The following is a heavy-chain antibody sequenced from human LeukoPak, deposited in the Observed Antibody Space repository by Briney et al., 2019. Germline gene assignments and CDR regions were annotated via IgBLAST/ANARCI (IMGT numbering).Heavy chain of an antibody. D-gene: IGHD3-10*01. V-gene: IGHV3-20*04. J-gene: IGHJ4*02. CDR1: GFTFDDYG. CDR3: ARDRPSGFYFDY. Sequence: GGSPRLSCVASGFTFDDYGMSWVRQAPGKGLEGVSGINWNGGSTGYADSLQGRFTISRDNAKNSLYLQIYNLRAEDTAFYFCARDRPSGFYFDYWGQGTLVTVSS. CDR2: INWNGGST.